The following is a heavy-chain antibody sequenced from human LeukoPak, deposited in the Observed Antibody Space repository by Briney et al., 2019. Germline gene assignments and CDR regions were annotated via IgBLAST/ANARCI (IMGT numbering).Heavy chain of an antibody. CDR2: INHSGST. Sequence: SETLSLTCAVYGGSFSGYYWSWIRQPPGKGLEWIGEINHSGSTNYNPYLKSRVTISVDTSKNQFSLKLSSVTAADTAVYYCARLQRLFDYWGQGTLVTVSS. V-gene: IGHV4-34*01. J-gene: IGHJ4*02. CDR1: GGSFSGYY. CDR3: ARLQRLFDY.